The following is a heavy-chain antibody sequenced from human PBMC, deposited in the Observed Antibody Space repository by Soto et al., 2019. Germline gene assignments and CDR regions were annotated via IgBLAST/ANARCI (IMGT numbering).Heavy chain of an antibody. V-gene: IGHV1-3*01. CDR1: GYTFTSYA. CDR2: INAGNGNT. D-gene: IGHD3-3*01. J-gene: IGHJ6*02. Sequence: ASVKVSCKASGYTFTSYAMHWVRQAPGQRLEWMGWINAGNGNTKYSQKFQGRVTITRDTSASTAYMELSSLRSEDTAVYYCARGKVLRFLVWLPPYYYGMDVGGQGTTVTSP. CDR3: ARGKVLRFLVWLPPYYYGMDV.